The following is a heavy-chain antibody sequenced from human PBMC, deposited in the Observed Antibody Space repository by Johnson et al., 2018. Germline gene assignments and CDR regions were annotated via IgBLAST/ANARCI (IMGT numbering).Heavy chain of an antibody. CDR1: GFTFSSYW. CDR2: LNSDGSST. CDR3: AKSEQHPSPEGWYYYYHYMDV. V-gene: IGHV3-74*02. Sequence: VQLVQSGGGLVQPGGSLRLSCAASGFTFSSYWMHWVRQAPGKGLVWVSRLNSDGSSTSYADSVKGRFTISRDNAKNTLYLQMNSLRAEDTVGYYCAKSEQHPSPEGWYYYYHYMDVWGKGTTVTVSS. J-gene: IGHJ6*03. D-gene: IGHD6-13*01.